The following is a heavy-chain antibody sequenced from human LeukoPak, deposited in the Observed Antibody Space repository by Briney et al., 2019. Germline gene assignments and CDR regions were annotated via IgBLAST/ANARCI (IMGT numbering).Heavy chain of an antibody. J-gene: IGHJ6*03. V-gene: IGHV1-2*06. CDR3: ARGVTARGFYYYMDI. D-gene: IGHD2-21*02. CDR1: GYTFTSHY. Sequence: ASVKVSCKASGYTFTSHYMHWVRQAPGQGLEWMGLINPTGSSTGYAQKFQGRVTMTRDTSISTAYMELSRLRSDDTAVYSCARGVTARGFYYYMDIWGRGTTVTISS. CDR2: INPTGSST.